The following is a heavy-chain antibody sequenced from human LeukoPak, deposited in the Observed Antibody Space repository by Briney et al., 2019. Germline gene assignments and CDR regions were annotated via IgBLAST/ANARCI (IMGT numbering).Heavy chain of an antibody. CDR1: GYTFTGYY. D-gene: IGHD3-10*01. Sequence: ASVKVSCKASGYTFTGYYMHWVRQAPGQGLEWMGWINPNSGGTNYAQKFQGRVTMTRDTPISTAYMELSRLRSDDTAVYYRARDQIYGSGSYGLYLGYWGQGTLVTVSS. CDR3: ARDQIYGSGSYGLYLGY. CDR2: INPNSGGT. V-gene: IGHV1-2*02. J-gene: IGHJ4*02.